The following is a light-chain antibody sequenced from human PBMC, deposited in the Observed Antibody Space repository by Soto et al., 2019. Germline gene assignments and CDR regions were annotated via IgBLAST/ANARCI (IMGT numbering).Light chain of an antibody. CDR1: QSVSSSH. V-gene: IGKV3-20*01. CDR2: GAS. J-gene: IGKJ1*01. Sequence: SVFKQSPSTLSLSPGERATLSCRASQSVSSSHLAWYQQKPGQAPRLLIYGASSRATGIPDRFSGSGSGTDFTLTISRLEPEDFAVYYCQQYGRTFGQGTKVDIK. CDR3: QQYGRT.